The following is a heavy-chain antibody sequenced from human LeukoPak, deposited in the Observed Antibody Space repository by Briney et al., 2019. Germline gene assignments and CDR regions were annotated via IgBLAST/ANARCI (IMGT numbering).Heavy chain of an antibody. CDR1: GGSISSYY. D-gene: IGHD3-3*01. CDR3: ARAAYDFWSGSLHDAFDI. Sequence: SETLSLTCTVSGGSISSYYWSWIRQPPGKGLEWIGYIYYSGSTNYNPSLKSRFTISVDTSKNQFSLKLSSVTAADTAVYYCARAAYDFWSGSLHDAFDIWGQGTMVTVSS. J-gene: IGHJ3*02. V-gene: IGHV4-59*01. CDR2: IYYSGST.